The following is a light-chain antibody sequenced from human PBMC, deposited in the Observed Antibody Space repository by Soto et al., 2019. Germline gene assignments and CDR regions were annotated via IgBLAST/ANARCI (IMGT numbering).Light chain of an antibody. CDR1: QSLNGR. V-gene: IGKV1-5*01. J-gene: IGKJ4*02. Sequence: IQITQSPSTLSSSVGDRVTITCRASQSLNGRLAWYQERPGQAPNLLIYDVSTLETGVPSRFSGTGAETEFTLTISGLQPDDFATYYCKQYNYYSTFGAGTNVDIK. CDR3: KQYNYYST. CDR2: DVS.